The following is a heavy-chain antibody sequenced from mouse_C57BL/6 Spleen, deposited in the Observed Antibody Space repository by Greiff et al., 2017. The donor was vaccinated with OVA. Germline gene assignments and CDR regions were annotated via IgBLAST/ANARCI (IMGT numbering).Heavy chain of an antibody. CDR1: GYTFTSYT. V-gene: IGHV1-4*01. CDR2: INPSSGYT. J-gene: IGHJ4*01. CDR3: ARELFYYSNYVGAMDY. Sequence: QVQLQQSGAELARPGASVKMSCKASGYTFTSYTMHWVKQRPGQGLEWIGYINPSSGYTKYNQKFKDKATLTADKSSSTAYMQLSSLTSEDSAVYYCARELFYYSNYVGAMDYWGQGTSVTVSS. D-gene: IGHD2-5*01.